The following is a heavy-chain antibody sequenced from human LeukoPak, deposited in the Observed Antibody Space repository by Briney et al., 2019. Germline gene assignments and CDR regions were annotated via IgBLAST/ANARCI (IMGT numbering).Heavy chain of an antibody. CDR2: MNPNSGNT. J-gene: IGHJ4*02. D-gene: IGHD3-22*01. CDR1: GSTFTSYD. CDR3: ARVKRDSSGYYYPDY. Sequence: ASVKVSCKASGSTFTSYDINWVRQATGQGLEWMGWMNPNSGNTGYAQKFQGRVTMTRNTSISTAYMDLSSLRSEDTAVYYCARVKRDSSGYYYPDYWGQGTLVTVSS. V-gene: IGHV1-8*01.